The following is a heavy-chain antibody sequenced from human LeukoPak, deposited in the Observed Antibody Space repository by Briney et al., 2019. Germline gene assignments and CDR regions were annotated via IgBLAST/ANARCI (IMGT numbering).Heavy chain of an antibody. CDR3: AKALGYPAYYFDS. D-gene: IGHD5-18*01. V-gene: IGHV3-23*01. Sequence: GGSLRLSCAASGFTFSRTAMSWVRQAPGKGLEWVSTINTVAFTTTYSDSVKGRFTISRDNSRNTLSLQMNSLRADDTAIYYCAKALGYPAYYFDSWGQGALVTVSS. CDR1: GFTFSRTA. CDR2: INTVAFTT. J-gene: IGHJ4*02.